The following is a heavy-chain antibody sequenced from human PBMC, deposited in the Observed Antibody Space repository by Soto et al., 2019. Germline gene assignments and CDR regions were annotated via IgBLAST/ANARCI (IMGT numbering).Heavy chain of an antibody. Sequence: EVQLLESGGGLAQPGGSLRLSCAASGFTFRTFAMTWVRQAPGKGLEWVSAIGSDGGGIQYADSVKGRFTISRDNSKNTVCLQMDSLRAEDTAVYYCARYRTPDISRLCDPRGQGTLVIVSS. CDR1: GFTFRTFA. CDR3: ARYRTPDISRLCDP. D-gene: IGHD2-15*01. CDR2: IGSDGGGI. J-gene: IGHJ5*02. V-gene: IGHV3-23*01.